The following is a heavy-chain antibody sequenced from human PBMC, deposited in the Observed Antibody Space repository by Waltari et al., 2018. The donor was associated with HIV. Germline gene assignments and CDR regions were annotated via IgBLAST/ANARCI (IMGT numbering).Heavy chain of an antibody. D-gene: IGHD1-26*01. CDR2: IWYDGRNK. CDR1: GFTFSSNG. Sequence: QVQLVESGGGLVQPGRPLRLTCAAPGFTFSSNGLHRVRPAPGKGLEWVAVIWYDGRNKYYADTVKGRFTLPRDNSKNTLYLQMNSQRAEDTAVYYCARDSPNAYSWGGSYSRFDYWGKGTLVTVSS. J-gene: IGHJ4*02. CDR3: ARDSPNAYSWGGSYSRFDY. V-gene: IGHV3-33*01.